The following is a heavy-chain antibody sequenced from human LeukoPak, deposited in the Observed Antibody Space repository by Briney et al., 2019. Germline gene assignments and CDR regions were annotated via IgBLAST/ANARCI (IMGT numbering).Heavy chain of an antibody. Sequence: ASVTVSCKASGYTFIGYYMHWVRQAPGQGLEWMGWINPNSGGTNYAQKFQGRVTMTRDTSISTAYMELSRLRSDDTAVYYCARDRSAAAGTSDYWGQGTLVTVSS. CDR3: ARDRSAAAGTSDY. CDR1: GYTFIGYY. V-gene: IGHV1-2*02. J-gene: IGHJ4*02. CDR2: INPNSGGT. D-gene: IGHD6-13*01.